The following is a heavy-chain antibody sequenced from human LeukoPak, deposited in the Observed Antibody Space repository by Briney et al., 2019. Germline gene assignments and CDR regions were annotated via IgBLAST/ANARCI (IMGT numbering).Heavy chain of an antibody. CDR1: GGSISGYY. Sequence: SETLSLTCAVYGGSISGYYWGWIRQPPGKGLEWVGEIHYTGGTSYNPSLKSRATISIDTSKNQLSLKLSSVTAADTAVYYCARGNILSGYCFDFWGQGALVTVSS. D-gene: IGHD3-9*01. J-gene: IGHJ4*02. CDR3: ARGNILSGYCFDF. V-gene: IGHV4-34*01. CDR2: IHYTGGT.